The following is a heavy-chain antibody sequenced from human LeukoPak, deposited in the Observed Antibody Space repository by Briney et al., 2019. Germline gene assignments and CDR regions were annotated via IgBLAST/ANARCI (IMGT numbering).Heavy chain of an antibody. V-gene: IGHV3-48*01. J-gene: IGHJ6*03. CDR2: ISSSSTI. CDR1: GFTFSSYS. CDR3: ATTIFGVVIPYYMDV. D-gene: IGHD3-3*01. Sequence: GGSLRLSCAASGFTFSSYSMNWVRQAPGKGLEWVSYISSSSTIYYADSVKGRFTISRDNAKNSLYLQMNSLRAEDTAVYYCATTIFGVVIPYYMDVWGKGTTVTVSS.